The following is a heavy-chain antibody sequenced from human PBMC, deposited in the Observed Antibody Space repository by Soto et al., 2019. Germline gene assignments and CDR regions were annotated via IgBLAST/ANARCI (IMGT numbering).Heavy chain of an antibody. V-gene: IGHV4-59*01. CDR3: ARDRYYGSGSYYTADAFDI. D-gene: IGHD3-10*01. Sequence: SETLSLTCTVSGGSISSYYWSWIRQPPGKGLEWIGYIYYSGSTNYNPSLKSRVTISVDTSKNQFSLKLSSVTAADTAVYYCARDRYYGSGSYYTADAFDIWGQGTMVTVSS. CDR2: IYYSGST. J-gene: IGHJ3*02. CDR1: GGSISSYY.